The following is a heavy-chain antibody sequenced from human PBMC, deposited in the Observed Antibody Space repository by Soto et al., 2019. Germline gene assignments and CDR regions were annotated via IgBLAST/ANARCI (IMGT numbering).Heavy chain of an antibody. Sequence: GGSLRLSCAASGFTFSGSAMHWVRQASGKGLEWVGRIRSKANSYATAYAASVKGRFTISRDDSKNTAYLQMNSLKTEDTAVYYCTRPRYSGSRDAFDIWGQGTMVTVSS. J-gene: IGHJ3*02. CDR1: GFTFSGSA. CDR2: IRSKANSYAT. D-gene: IGHD1-26*01. V-gene: IGHV3-73*01. CDR3: TRPRYSGSRDAFDI.